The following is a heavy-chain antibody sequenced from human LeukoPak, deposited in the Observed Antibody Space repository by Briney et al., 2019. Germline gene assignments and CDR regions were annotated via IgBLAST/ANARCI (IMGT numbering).Heavy chain of an antibody. CDR3: ARDEMATSYPYYYYGMDV. Sequence: PGKSLRLSCVASGFGFSGYGMHWVRQAPGKGLEWVAVIWFDGNKKFYGDSVKGRFTISRDNAKNSLYLQMNSLRAEDAAVYYCARDEMATSYPYYYYGMDVWGQGTTVTVSS. V-gene: IGHV3-33*08. CDR2: IWFDGNKK. CDR1: GFGFSGYG. D-gene: IGHD5-24*01. J-gene: IGHJ6*02.